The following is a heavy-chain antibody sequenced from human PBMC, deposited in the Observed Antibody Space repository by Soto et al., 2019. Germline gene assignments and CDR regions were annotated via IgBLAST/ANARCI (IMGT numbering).Heavy chain of an antibody. V-gene: IGHV1-69*08. CDR1: RGTFSTYT. D-gene: IGHD3-22*01. CDR2: IIPIIGII. Sequence: QVQLVQSGAEVKKPGSSVKVSCKASRGTFSTYTITRVRQAPGQGIEWMGRIIPIIGIINYAQKFQGRVTITADKFTGTAYMELTRLRSDDTAVYYCAGDPDSHYNDSHASSYPWGQGTLVTVSS. J-gene: IGHJ5*02. CDR3: AGDPDSHYNDSHASSYP.